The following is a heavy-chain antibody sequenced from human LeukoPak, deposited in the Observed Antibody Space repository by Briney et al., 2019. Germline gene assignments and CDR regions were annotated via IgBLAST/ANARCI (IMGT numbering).Heavy chain of an antibody. CDR1: GFTFDDYA. CDR3: TTDFEQWLGPSDY. CDR2: IKSKTDGGTT. V-gene: IGHV3-15*01. J-gene: IGHJ4*02. D-gene: IGHD6-19*01. Sequence: GGSLRLSFAASGFTFDDYAMGWVRQAPGKGLEWVGRIKSKTDGGTTDYAAPVKGRFTISRDDSKNTLYLQMNSLKTEDTAVYYCTTDFEQWLGPSDYWGQGTLVTVSS.